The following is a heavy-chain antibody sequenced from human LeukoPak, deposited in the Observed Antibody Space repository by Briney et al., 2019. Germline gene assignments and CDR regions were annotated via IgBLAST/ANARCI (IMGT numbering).Heavy chain of an antibody. D-gene: IGHD7-27*01. Sequence: AGALRLSGVASGFIFSSYWMHWVRQAPGKGLQWVSTITGGGENTYYADSVRGRFTISRDNSKTTLHLQMNGLRPEDTAVYYCAKVLTGSQDYWGQGTLVTVSS. J-gene: IGHJ4*02. V-gene: IGHV3-23*01. CDR2: ITGGGENT. CDR3: AKVLTGSQDY. CDR1: GFIFSSYW.